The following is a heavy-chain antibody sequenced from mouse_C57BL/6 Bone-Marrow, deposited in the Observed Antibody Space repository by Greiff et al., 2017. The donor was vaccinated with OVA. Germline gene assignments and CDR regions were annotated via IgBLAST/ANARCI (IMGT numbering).Heavy chain of an antibody. D-gene: IGHD1-1*01. CDR2: ISNGGGST. J-gene: IGHJ1*03. Sequence: EVKGVESGGGLVQPGGSLKLSCAASGFTFSDYYMYWVRQTPEKRLEWVAYISNGGGSTYYTDTVTGGFTIFRDSAKNTLYLQMSRLKSEDTSMYYCAILFITPYWYFDVWGTGTTVTVSS. CDR3: AILFITPYWYFDV. V-gene: IGHV5-12*01. CDR1: GFTFSDYY.